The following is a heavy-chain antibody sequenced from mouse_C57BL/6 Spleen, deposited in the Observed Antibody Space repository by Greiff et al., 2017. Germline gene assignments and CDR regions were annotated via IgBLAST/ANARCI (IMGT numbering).Heavy chain of an antibody. Sequence: QVQLQQPGAELVRPGTSVKLSCKASGYTFTSYWMHWVKQRPGQGLEWIGVIDPSDSYTNYNQKFKGKATLTVDTSSSTAYMQLSSLTSEDSAVYYCARRGFPFYAMDYWGQGTSVTVSS. CDR1: GYTFTSYW. CDR3: ARRGFPFYAMDY. CDR2: IDPSDSYT. J-gene: IGHJ4*01. D-gene: IGHD3-1*01. V-gene: IGHV1-59*01.